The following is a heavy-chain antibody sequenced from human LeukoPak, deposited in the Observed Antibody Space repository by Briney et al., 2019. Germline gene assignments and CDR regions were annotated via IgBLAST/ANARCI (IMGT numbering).Heavy chain of an antibody. Sequence: GGSLRLSCAASGFTFSGHNMNWVRQAPGKGLEWISFVSISSGTIYYADSVNGRFRISRDNAKSSLDLEMISLRAEDTALYHCARGMGATDLTLYFDYWGQGTLVTVSS. CDR2: VSISSGTI. CDR3: ARGMGATDLTLYFDY. V-gene: IGHV3-48*04. CDR1: GFTFSGHN. J-gene: IGHJ4*02. D-gene: IGHD1-26*01.